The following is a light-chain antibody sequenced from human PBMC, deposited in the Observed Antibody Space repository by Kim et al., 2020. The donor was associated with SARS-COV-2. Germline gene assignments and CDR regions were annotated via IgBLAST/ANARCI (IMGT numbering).Light chain of an antibody. CDR3: QSYDSSLSGYVV. V-gene: IGLV1-40*01. CDR2: GNI. CDR1: SSNIGAGYD. J-gene: IGLJ2*01. Sequence: VTISCTGGSSNIGAGYDVHWYQQLPGTAPKLLIYGNINRPSGVPDRFSGSKSGTSASLAITGLQAEDEADYYCQSYDSSLSGYVVFGGGTQLTVL.